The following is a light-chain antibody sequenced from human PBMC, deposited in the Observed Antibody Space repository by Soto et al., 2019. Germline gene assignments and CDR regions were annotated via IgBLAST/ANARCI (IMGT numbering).Light chain of an antibody. CDR2: DAS. Sequence: DIQMTQSPSTLSASVGDRVTITCRASQSISSWLAWYQQKPGKAPKLLIYDASSLESGVPSRFSGSGSGTVITLTISSLQPDDFATYYCQQYKSYSPWTFGQGTKVEIK. V-gene: IGKV1-5*01. J-gene: IGKJ1*01. CDR1: QSISSW. CDR3: QQYKSYSPWT.